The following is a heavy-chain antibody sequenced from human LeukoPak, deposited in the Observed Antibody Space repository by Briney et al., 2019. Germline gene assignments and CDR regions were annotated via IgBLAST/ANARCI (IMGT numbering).Heavy chain of an antibody. V-gene: IGHV4-38-2*02. J-gene: IGHJ4*02. Sequence: SETLSLTCTVSGYSISTGYYWDWIRQPPGKGLEWIGTFYHGGSTYYNPSLKSRVTISVDTSKNQFSLKLSSVTAADTALYYCARDEYSYGSRTHPYFFDYWGQGTLVTVSS. D-gene: IGHD5-18*01. CDR1: GYSISTGYY. CDR2: FYHGGST. CDR3: ARDEYSYGSRTHPYFFDY.